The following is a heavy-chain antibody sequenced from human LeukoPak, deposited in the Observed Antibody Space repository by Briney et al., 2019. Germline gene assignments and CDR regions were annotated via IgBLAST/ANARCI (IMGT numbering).Heavy chain of an antibody. V-gene: IGHV4-61*02. D-gene: IGHD6-13*01. CDR3: ARAVKDSRSWAWFDP. CDR1: GGSISSGSYY. CDR2: IYTSGST. J-gene: IGHJ5*02. Sequence: SQTLSLTCTVSGGSISSGSYYWSWIRQPAGKGLEWIGRIYTSGSTNYNPSLKSRVTISVDTSKNQFSLKLSSVTAADTAVYYCARAVKDSRSWAWFDPWGQGTLVTVFS.